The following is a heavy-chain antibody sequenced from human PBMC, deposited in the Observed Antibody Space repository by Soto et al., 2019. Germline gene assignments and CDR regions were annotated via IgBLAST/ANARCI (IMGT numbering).Heavy chain of an antibody. CDR3: ARTGDCSSTSCYAFYYYGMDV. CDR1: GGSISSYY. Sequence: SETLSLTCTVSGGSISSYYWSWIRQPPGKGLEWIGYIYYSGSTSYNPSLKSRVTISVDTSKNQFSLKLSSVTAADTAVYYCARTGDCSSTSCYAFYYYGMDVWGQGTTVTVSS. CDR2: IYYSGST. V-gene: IGHV4-59*01. J-gene: IGHJ6*02. D-gene: IGHD2-2*01.